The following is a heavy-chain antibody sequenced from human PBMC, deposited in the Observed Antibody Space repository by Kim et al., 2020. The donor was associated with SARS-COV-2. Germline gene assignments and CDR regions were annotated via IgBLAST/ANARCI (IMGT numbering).Heavy chain of an antibody. Sequence: SETLSLTCTVSGGSISSYYWSWIRQPPGKGLEWIGYIYYSGSTNYNPSLKSRVTISVDPSKNQFSLKLSSVTAADTAVYYCARLPGIPTAYCSSTSCSATAYYYYGMDVWGQGTTVTVSS. CDR1: GGSISSYY. J-gene: IGHJ6*02. D-gene: IGHD2-2*01. V-gene: IGHV4-59*08. CDR2: IYYSGST. CDR3: ARLPGIPTAYCSSTSCSATAYYYYGMDV.